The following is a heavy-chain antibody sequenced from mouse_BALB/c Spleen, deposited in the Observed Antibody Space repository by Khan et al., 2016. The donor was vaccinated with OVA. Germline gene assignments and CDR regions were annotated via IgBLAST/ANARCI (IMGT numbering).Heavy chain of an antibody. CDR1: GYTFTDFP. V-gene: IGHV1S137*01. CDR2: ISSYYGDA. CDR3: GRGGGGERFLY. Sequence: VQLQESGAELVRPGVSVKISCKGSGYTFTDFPMHWVKQSHAKNLEWIGVISSYYGDATYNQNFKGKATVTVDKSSNTAYMDLARLTSEDSAIYYCGRGGGGERFLYWGQGTLVTVSA. J-gene: IGHJ3*01.